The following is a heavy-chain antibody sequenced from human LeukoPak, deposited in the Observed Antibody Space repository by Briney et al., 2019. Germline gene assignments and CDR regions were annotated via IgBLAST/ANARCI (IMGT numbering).Heavy chain of an antibody. V-gene: IGHV4-34*01. J-gene: IGHJ6*03. CDR1: GGSFSGYY. CDR2: INHSGST. CDR3: ARRIRFLDYYYMDV. D-gene: IGHD3-3*01. Sequence: SETLSLTCAVYGGSFSGYYWSWIRQPPGKGLEWIGEINHSGSTNYNPSLKSRVTISVDTSKNQFSLKLSSVTAADTAVYYCARRIRFLDYYYMDVWGKGTTVTVSS.